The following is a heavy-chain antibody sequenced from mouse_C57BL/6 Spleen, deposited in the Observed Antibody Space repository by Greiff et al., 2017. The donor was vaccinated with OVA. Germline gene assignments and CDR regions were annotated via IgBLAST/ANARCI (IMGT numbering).Heavy chain of an antibody. V-gene: IGHV1-50*01. Sequence: QVQLQQPGAELVKPGASVKLSCKASGYTFTSYWMQWVKQRPGQGLEWIGEIDPSDSYTNYNQKFKGKATLTVDTSSSTAYMQLSSLTSEDSAVYYWARWDDYDVDWYFDVWGTGTTVTVSS. CDR2: IDPSDSYT. CDR1: GYTFTSYW. CDR3: ARWDDYDVDWYFDV. D-gene: IGHD2-4*01. J-gene: IGHJ1*03.